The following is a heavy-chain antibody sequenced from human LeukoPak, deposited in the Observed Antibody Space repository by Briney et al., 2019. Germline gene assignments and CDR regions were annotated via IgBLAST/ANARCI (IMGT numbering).Heavy chain of an antibody. J-gene: IGHJ4*02. CDR1: GYTFTGYY. CDR3: ARADGGYDPFSDY. Sequence: ASVKVSCKASGYTFTGYYMHWVRQAPGQGLEWMGWINPNSGGTNYAQKFQGRVTMTRDTSISTAYMELSRLRSDDTAVYYCARADGGYDPFSDYWGQGTLVTVSS. CDR2: INPNSGGT. D-gene: IGHD5-12*01. V-gene: IGHV1-2*02.